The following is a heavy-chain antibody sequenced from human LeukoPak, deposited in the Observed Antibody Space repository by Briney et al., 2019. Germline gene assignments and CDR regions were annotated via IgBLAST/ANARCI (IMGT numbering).Heavy chain of an antibody. J-gene: IGHJ4*02. CDR2: ISGSGANP. D-gene: IGHD3-22*01. CDR1: GFTFSSYA. V-gene: IGHV3-23*01. Sequence: GGSLRLSCAASGFTFSSYAMSWLRQAPGKGREWVSGISGSGANPYYADSVKGRFTISRDNSKNTLNVQVHRLGTEDTDAYYCAKGSYYDSSGSFYFAYWGQGTLVTVSS. CDR3: AKGSYYDSSGSFYFAY.